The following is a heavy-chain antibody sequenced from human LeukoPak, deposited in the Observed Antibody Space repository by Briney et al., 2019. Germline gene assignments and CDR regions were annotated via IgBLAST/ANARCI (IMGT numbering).Heavy chain of an antibody. D-gene: IGHD3-3*01. CDR1: GGSVTSTNW. Sequence: SETLSLTCGVSGGSVTSTNWWTWVRQPPGKGLEWVGEVHLDGRTNYNPSLKSRLTMSVDLSENHVSLKLTSVTAADTAVYYCAREGGFYRPLDYSGQGTLVTVSS. V-gene: IGHV4-4*02. CDR3: AREGGFYRPLDY. J-gene: IGHJ4*02. CDR2: VHLDGRT.